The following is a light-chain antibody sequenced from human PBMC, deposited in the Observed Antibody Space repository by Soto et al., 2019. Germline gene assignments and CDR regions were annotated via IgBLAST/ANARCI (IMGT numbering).Light chain of an antibody. J-gene: IGKJ4*01. Sequence: DIQMTQSPSTLSASVGDRVTVTCRASQSISCWLAWYQQKPWKAPNLLIDEASTLESGITSRLSGSGSGTEFTLTISSLQPDDFATYYCQQYNAYPLTFGGGSKVQIK. CDR1: QSISCW. CDR2: EAS. V-gene: IGKV1-5*03. CDR3: QQYNAYPLT.